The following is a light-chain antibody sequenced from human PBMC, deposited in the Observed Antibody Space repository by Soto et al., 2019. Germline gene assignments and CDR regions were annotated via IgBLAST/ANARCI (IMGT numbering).Light chain of an antibody. J-gene: IGKJ3*01. CDR3: QHYDNLPPFT. Sequence: DIQMTQSPSSLSASVGGRVPIPCQASQDIRKYLNWYQQKPGRAPKLLIYGASNLETGVPSRFSGSGYGTDFTFTISSLQPEDIATYYCQHYDNLPPFTFGPGTKVAIK. CDR1: QDIRKY. CDR2: GAS. V-gene: IGKV1-33*01.